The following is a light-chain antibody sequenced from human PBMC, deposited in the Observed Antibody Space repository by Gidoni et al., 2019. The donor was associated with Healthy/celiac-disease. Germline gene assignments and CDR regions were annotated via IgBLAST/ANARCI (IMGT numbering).Light chain of an antibody. CDR1: SSDVGGYNY. V-gene: IGLV2-14*01. Sequence: QSALTQPASVSGSPGQSLTIPCTGTSSDVGGYNYVSWSQQHPGKAPKLMIYEVSNRPSGVPDRFSGSKSGNTASLTISGLQAEDEADYYCSSYTSSSTSFGGGTKLTVL. J-gene: IGLJ2*01. CDR3: SSYTSSSTS. CDR2: EVS.